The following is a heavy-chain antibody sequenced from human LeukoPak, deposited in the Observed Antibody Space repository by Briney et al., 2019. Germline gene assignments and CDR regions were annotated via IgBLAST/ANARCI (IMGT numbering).Heavy chain of an antibody. Sequence: GGSLRLSCAASGFTFSSYAMSWVRQAPGKGLEWVGRIKSKTDGGTTDYAAPVKGRFTISRDDSKNTLNLQMNSLKTEDTAVYYCTTWGYCSSTSCYTGPWFDPWGQGTLVTVSS. CDR2: IKSKTDGGTT. CDR1: GFTFSSYA. CDR3: TTWGYCSSTSCYTGPWFDP. J-gene: IGHJ5*02. D-gene: IGHD2-2*02. V-gene: IGHV3-15*01.